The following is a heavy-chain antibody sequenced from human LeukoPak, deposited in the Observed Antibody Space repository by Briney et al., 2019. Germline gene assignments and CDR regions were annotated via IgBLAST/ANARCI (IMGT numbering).Heavy chain of an antibody. J-gene: IGHJ4*02. CDR1: GFTFSTFA. CDR3: ARAYSSNLYDY. Sequence: PGGSLRLSCAASGFTFSTFAMRWVRQAPGKGLEWVSSISGRGNNTYYADSVKGRFTISRDNSKNTLHLQVNSLRAEDTAIYYCARAYSSNLYDYWGQGTLVTVSS. CDR2: ISGRGNNT. D-gene: IGHD6-13*01. V-gene: IGHV3-23*01.